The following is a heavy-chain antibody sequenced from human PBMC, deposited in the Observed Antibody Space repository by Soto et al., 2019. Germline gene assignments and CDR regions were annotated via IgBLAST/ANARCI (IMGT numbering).Heavy chain of an antibody. CDR1: GFTFDNNA. D-gene: IGHD6-19*01. V-gene: IGHV3-9*01. Sequence: EVHLVESGGGLVQSGRSLRLSCAASGFTFDNNAMHWVRQAPGKGLEWVSGISWNSGSIDYADSVKGRFTISRDNAKNSLYLQMDSLRAEDTALYYCAKDIATFSGWYYFDYWGQGTLVTVSS. J-gene: IGHJ4*02. CDR3: AKDIATFSGWYYFDY. CDR2: ISWNSGSI.